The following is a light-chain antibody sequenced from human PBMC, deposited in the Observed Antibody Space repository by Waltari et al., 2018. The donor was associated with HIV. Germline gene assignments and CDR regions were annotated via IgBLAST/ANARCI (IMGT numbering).Light chain of an antibody. CDR1: SSDVGGSTY. Sequence: QSALTQPRSASGSPGRSVTISCTGTSSDVGGSTYVSWYQQHPGKAPKLMIYDVSKRPSGVPDRFSGSRSGNTASLTISGLQAEDEADYFCSSYTGNYSYVFGSGSRVTVL. CDR2: DVS. J-gene: IGLJ1*01. CDR3: SSYTGNYSYV. V-gene: IGLV2-11*01.